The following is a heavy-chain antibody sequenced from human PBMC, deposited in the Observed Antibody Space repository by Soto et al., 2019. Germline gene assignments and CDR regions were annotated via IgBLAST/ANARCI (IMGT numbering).Heavy chain of an antibody. V-gene: IGHV1-18*01. CDR2: ISAYNGNT. CDR3: ARVRGGRVGTTVY. Sequence: QVQLVQSGPEVKKPGASAKVSCKTSGYIFSNFGISWMRQVPGQGLEWMGWISAYNGNTNYAQKFQDRVTLTTDTTTNTAYMEARSLRSEDTAGYFCARVRGGRVGTTVYWGQGTLVTLSS. D-gene: IGHD1-26*01. CDR1: GYIFSNFG. J-gene: IGHJ4*01.